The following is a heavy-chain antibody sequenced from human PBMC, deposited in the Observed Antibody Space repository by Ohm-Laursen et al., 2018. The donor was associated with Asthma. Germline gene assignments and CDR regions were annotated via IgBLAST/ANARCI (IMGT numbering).Heavy chain of an antibody. D-gene: IGHD1-14*01. Sequence: SLRLSCTASGFTFSSYAMNWVRQAPGKGLEWVSAISGSCGSTYYADSVKGRFTISRDNSKNTLYLQMNSLRAEDTAVYYCSSKNRGFYYYYYGMDVWGQGTTVTVSS. V-gene: IGHV3-23*01. CDR2: ISGSCGST. J-gene: IGHJ6*02. CDR3: SSKNRGFYYYYYGMDV. CDR1: GFTFSSYA.